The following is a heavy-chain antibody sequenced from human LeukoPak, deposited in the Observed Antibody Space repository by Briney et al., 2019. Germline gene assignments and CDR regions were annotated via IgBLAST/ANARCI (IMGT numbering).Heavy chain of an antibody. D-gene: IGHD4-17*01. J-gene: IGHJ4*02. Sequence: PGGSLRLSCAASGFVFSSYWMTWVRQAPGQGMEWVASINEGGSGKYYVDSVKGRFTISRDNAQRSLYLEMHSLRAEDTAVYYCARAVTSTEGYWGQGTLVTVSS. CDR3: ARAVTSTEGY. CDR1: GFVFSSYW. CDR2: INEGGSGK. V-gene: IGHV3-7*03.